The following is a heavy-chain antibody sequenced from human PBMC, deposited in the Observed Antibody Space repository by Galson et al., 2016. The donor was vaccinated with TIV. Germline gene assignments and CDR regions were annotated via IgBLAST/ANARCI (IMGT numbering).Heavy chain of an antibody. Sequence: SLRLSCAASGLSVNNDWMHWVRQSPEKGLEWVARIDTDGTTTYYADSVKGRFSISRDNAKNTAYLQMNNLIADDPAVYYCVRDRLGWHWGQGTLVTVSS. V-gene: IGHV3-74*01. CDR2: IDTDGTTT. CDR3: VRDRLGWH. D-gene: IGHD3-16*01. J-gene: IGHJ4*02. CDR1: GLSVNNDW.